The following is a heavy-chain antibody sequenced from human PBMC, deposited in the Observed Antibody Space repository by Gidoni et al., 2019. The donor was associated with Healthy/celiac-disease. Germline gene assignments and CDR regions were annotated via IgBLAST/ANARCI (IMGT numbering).Heavy chain of an antibody. CDR3: STVGSWYPGEY. D-gene: IGHD6-13*01. Sequence: EVQLVESGVGLVKPGGSLRLSCAASRFTFTNAWMSWVRQAPGKGLEWVGRIKRQTNGGTTDYAAPVKGRFTISRDDSQNTLFLQMNSLKTEDTAVYYCSTVGSWYPGEYWGQGTLVTVSS. J-gene: IGHJ4*02. CDR1: RFTFTNAW. V-gene: IGHV3-15*01. CDR2: IKRQTNGGTT.